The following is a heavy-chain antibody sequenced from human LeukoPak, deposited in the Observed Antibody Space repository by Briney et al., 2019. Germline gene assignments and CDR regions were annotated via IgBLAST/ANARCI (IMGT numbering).Heavy chain of an antibody. V-gene: IGHV4-61*08. CDR1: GGSISSGGYY. Sequence: SETLSLTCTVSGGSISSGGYYWSWIRQHPGKGLEWIGYIYYSGSTYYNPSLKSRVTISVDTSKNQFSLKLSSVTAADTAVYYCARGGTMYHRAGAFRAWFDPWGQGTLVTVSS. J-gene: IGHJ5*02. CDR2: IYYSGST. CDR3: ARGGTMYHRAGAFRAWFDP. D-gene: IGHD3-10*02.